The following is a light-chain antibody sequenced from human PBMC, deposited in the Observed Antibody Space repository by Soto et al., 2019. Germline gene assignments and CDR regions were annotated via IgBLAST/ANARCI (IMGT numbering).Light chain of an antibody. V-gene: IGKV3-20*01. CDR1: QSVSSSY. J-gene: IGKJ1*01. CDR2: GAS. CDR3: QQYGSSSWT. Sequence: EIVLTQSPGILSLSPGERATLSCRASQSVSSSYLAWYQQKPGQAPRLLIYGASSRATGIPDRFSGGGSGTDFSLTISRLEPEDFAVYYCQQYGSSSWTFGQGTKVEIK.